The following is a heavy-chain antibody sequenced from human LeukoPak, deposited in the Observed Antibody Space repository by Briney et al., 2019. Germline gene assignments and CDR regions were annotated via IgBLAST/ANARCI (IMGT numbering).Heavy chain of an antibody. D-gene: IGHD3-16*01. J-gene: IGHJ4*02. V-gene: IGHV3-23*01. CDR3: AKTVRPDY. CDR2: ISGSGGST. Sequence: GGSLRLSCVASGFTFSSYAISWVCEAPGKGVEGVSAISGSGGSTYYAESVQGRFTISRDNSENTLYLQMNSLRAEDTAVYYCAKTVRPDYWGQGTLVTVSS. CDR1: GFTFSSYA.